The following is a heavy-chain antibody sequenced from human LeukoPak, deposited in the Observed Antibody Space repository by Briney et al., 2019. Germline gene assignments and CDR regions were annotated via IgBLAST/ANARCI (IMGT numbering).Heavy chain of an antibody. J-gene: IGHJ4*02. Sequence: GGSLRLSCAASGFTVSSNYMSWVRQAPGKGLEWVSVIYSGGSTYYADSVKGRFTISRDNSKNTLYLQMNSLRAEDTAVYYCARNSLMVRGVVDYWGQGTLVTVSS. D-gene: IGHD3-10*01. CDR2: IYSGGST. CDR1: GFTVSSNY. CDR3: ARNSLMVRGVVDY. V-gene: IGHV3-53*01.